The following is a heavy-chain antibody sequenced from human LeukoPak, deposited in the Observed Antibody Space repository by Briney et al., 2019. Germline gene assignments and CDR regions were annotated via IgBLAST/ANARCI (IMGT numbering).Heavy chain of an antibody. V-gene: IGHV1-8*01. J-gene: IGHJ6*03. CDR3: ARGLRALTGYLYYYMDV. CDR2: MNPNSGNT. D-gene: IGHD3-9*01. Sequence: GASVKVSSKASGYTFTIYDINWVRQATGQGGGWMGWMNPNSGNTGYAQKFQGRVTMTRNTSISTAYMELSSLRSEDTAVYYCARGLRALTGYLYYYMDVWGKGTTVTISS. CDR1: GYTFTIYD.